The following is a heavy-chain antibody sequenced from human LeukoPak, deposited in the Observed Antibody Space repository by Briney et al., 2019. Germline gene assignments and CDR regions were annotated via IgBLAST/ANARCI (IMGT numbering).Heavy chain of an antibody. J-gene: IGHJ4*02. CDR1: GGSFSGYY. CDR2: INQSGST. CDR3: ARYVPVRTGTTRASFDY. V-gene: IGHV4-34*01. D-gene: IGHD1-1*01. Sequence: NPSETLSLTCAVYGGSFSGYYWSWIRQPPGKGLEWIGEINQSGSTNCDPSLKSRVSMSIDTSKSQFSLNLRSVTAADTAVYYCARYVPVRTGTTRASFDYWGQGTLVTVSS.